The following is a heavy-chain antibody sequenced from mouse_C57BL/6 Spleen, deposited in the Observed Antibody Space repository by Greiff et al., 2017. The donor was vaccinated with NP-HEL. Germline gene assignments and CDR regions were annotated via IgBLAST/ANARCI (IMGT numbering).Heavy chain of an antibody. J-gene: IGHJ3*01. Sequence: EVMLVESGGDLVKPGGSLKLSCAASGFTFSSYGMSWVRQTPDKRLEWVATISSGGSYTYYPESVKGRFTISRDNAKNTLYLQMSSLKSEDTAMYYCARHGDYGNYGTYWGQGTLVTVSA. D-gene: IGHD2-1*01. CDR2: ISSGGSYT. CDR3: ARHGDYGNYGTY. V-gene: IGHV5-6*01. CDR1: GFTFSSYG.